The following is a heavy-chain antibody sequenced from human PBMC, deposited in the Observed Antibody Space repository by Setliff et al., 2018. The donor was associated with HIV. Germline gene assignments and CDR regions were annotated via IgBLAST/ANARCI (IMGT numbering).Heavy chain of an antibody. CDR2: IIPIFGTA. CDR1: GGTFSSYA. V-gene: IGHV1-69*05. Sequence: SVKVSCKASGGTFSSYAISWVRQAPGQGLEWIGGIIPIFGTANYAQKFQGRVTITTDESTGTTYMELSSLRSEDTAVYYCAREVGTYSGSYAVADGFDIWSQGTMVTVSS. J-gene: IGHJ3*02. CDR3: AREVGTYSGSYAVADGFDI. D-gene: IGHD1-26*01.